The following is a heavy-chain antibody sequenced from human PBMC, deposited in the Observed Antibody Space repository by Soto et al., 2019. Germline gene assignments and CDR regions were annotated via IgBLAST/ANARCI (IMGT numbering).Heavy chain of an antibody. CDR2: INSGGKST. CDR3: AREYGDSPLH. Sequence: EVRLVESGGGLVQLGGSRRLSCAASGFILSNSWMHWVRQAPGKGLVWVSRINSGGKSTYYADSVKGRFTISRDNAKNRLYLQMNSLRVEDTGVYFCAREYGDSPLHWGQGTLVTVSS. V-gene: IGHV3-74*01. D-gene: IGHD4-17*01. J-gene: IGHJ4*02. CDR1: GFILSNSW.